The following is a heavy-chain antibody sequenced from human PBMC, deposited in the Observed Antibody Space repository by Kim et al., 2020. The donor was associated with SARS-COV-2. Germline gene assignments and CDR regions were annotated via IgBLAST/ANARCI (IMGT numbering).Heavy chain of an antibody. J-gene: IGHJ6*02. CDR2: IWYDGSNK. V-gene: IGHV3-33*01. Sequence: GGSLRLSCAASGFTFSSYGMHWVRQAPGKGLEWVAVIWYDGSNKYYADSVKGRFTISRDNSKNTLYLQMNSLRAEDTAVYYCARAIAVAEYYYYGMDVWGQGTTVTVSS. D-gene: IGHD6-19*01. CDR3: ARAIAVAEYYYYGMDV. CDR1: GFTFSSYG.